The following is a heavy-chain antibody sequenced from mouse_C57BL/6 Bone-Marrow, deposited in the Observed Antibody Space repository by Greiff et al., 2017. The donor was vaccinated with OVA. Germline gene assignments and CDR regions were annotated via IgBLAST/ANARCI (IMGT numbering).Heavy chain of an antibody. J-gene: IGHJ2*01. CDR3: VRQRYGNYLYYFDY. CDR1: GFSFNTYA. D-gene: IGHD2-10*02. Sequence: EVQLVESGGGLVQPKGSLKLSCAASGFSFNTYAMNWVRQAPGKGLEWVARIRSKSNNYATYYADSVKDRFTISRDDSESMLYLQMNNLKTEDTAMYYCVRQRYGNYLYYFDYWGQGTTLTVSS. CDR2: IRSKSNNYAT. V-gene: IGHV10-1*01.